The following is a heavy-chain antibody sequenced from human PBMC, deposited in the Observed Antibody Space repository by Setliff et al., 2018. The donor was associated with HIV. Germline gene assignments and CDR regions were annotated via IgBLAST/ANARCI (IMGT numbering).Heavy chain of an antibody. CDR2: ISPNTGGT. J-gene: IGHJ4*02. Sequence: GASVKVSCKASGYTFTSYYIHWVRQAPGQGLEWMGRISPNTGGTIYAQKLQGRVTMTRDTSISTAYMELSSLTSDDTAVYYCARVATVTTPFDYWGQGTLVTVSS. CDR1: GYTFTSYY. CDR3: ARVATVTTPFDY. V-gene: IGHV1-2*06. D-gene: IGHD4-17*01.